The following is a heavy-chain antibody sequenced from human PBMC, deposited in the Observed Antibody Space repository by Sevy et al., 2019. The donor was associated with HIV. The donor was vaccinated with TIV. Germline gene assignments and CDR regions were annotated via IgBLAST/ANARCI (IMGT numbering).Heavy chain of an antibody. CDR1: GFTVSINY. D-gene: IGHD5-18*01. V-gene: IGHV3-66*01. CDR3: ARGKSGYGYALNY. Sequence: GGSLRLSCAASGFTVSINYMTWVRQVPGKGLEGVSVIYSDGTTYHADSVKDRFTISRDNSKNTLYLKMNSLRAEDTDVYYCARGKSGYGYALNYWGQGTLVTVSS. CDR2: IYSDGTT. J-gene: IGHJ4*02.